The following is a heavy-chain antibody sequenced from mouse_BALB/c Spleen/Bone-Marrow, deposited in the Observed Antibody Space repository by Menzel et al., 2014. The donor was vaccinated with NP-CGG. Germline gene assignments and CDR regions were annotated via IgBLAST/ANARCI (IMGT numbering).Heavy chain of an antibody. J-gene: IGHJ4*01. CDR3: ARPLYYYGSSPFYAMDY. V-gene: IGHV5-12-1*01. D-gene: IGHD1-1*01. Sequence: EVMPVESGGGLVKPGGSLKLSCAASGFAFSSYDMSWVRQTPEKRLEWVAYISSGGGSTYYPDTVKGRFTISRDNAKNTLYLQMSSLKSEDTAMYYCARPLYYYGSSPFYAMDYWGQGTSVTVSS. CDR2: ISSGGGST. CDR1: GFAFSSYD.